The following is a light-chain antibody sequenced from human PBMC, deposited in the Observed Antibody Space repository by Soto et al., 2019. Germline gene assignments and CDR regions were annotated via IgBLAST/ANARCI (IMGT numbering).Light chain of an antibody. CDR1: SSNIGSNT. CDR3: AAWDDSLNGYV. Sequence: QSVLTQPPSASGTPGQRVTISCSGSSSNIGSNTVNWYQQLPGTAPKLLIYSNDERPSGVPDRFSGSKSGTSASLAISGLQSEDEDVYYCAAWDDSLNGYVFGTGTKLTVL. V-gene: IGLV1-44*01. CDR2: SND. J-gene: IGLJ1*01.